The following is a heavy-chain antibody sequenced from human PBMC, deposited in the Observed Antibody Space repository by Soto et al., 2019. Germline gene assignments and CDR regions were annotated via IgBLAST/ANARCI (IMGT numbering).Heavy chain of an antibody. D-gene: IGHD3-10*01. V-gene: IGHV1-18*01. J-gene: IGHJ4*02. CDR1: GYTFTSYG. CDR2: ISAYNGNT. CDR3: ARTPFRKTNMVRGVIYFDY. Sequence: ASVKVSCKASGYTFTSYGISWVRQAPGQGLEWMGWISAYNGNTNYAQKLQGRVTMTTDTSTSTAYMELRSLRSDDTAVYYCARTPFRKTNMVRGVIYFDYWGQGTLVTVSS.